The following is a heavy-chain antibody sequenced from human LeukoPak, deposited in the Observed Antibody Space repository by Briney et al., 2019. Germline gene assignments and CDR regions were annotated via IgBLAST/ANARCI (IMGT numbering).Heavy chain of an antibody. CDR1: GFTFSSYA. CDR3: ARGPRQATVTIYYYYYYGMDV. V-gene: IGHV3-30-3*01. CDR2: ISYDGSNK. D-gene: IGHD4-17*01. Sequence: GGSLRLSCAASGFTFSSYAMHWVRQAAGKGLEWVAVISYDGSNKYYADSVKGRFTISRDNSKNTLYLQMNSLRAEDTAVYYCARGPRQATVTIYYYYYYGMDVWGQGTTVTVSS. J-gene: IGHJ6*02.